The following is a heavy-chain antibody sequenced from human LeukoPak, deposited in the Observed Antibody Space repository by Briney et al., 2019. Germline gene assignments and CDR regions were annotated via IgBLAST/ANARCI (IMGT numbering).Heavy chain of an antibody. D-gene: IGHD5-18*01. CDR1: GGSISSYY. J-gene: IGHJ4*02. CDR2: IYYSGST. V-gene: IGHV4-59*01. Sequence: SETLSLTCTVSGGSISSYYWSWIRQPPGKGLEWIGYIYYSGSTNYIPSLKGRVTISVDTSKNQFSLKLSSVTAADTAVYYCARGGYSYGFDYWGQGTLVTVSS. CDR3: ARGGYSYGFDY.